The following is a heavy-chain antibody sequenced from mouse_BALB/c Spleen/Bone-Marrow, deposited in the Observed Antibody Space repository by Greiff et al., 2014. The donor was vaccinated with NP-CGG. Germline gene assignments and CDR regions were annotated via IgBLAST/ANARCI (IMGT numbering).Heavy chain of an antibody. V-gene: IGHV14-3*02. CDR3: ANCYYRYYFDS. CDR2: IDPANGNT. D-gene: IGHD1-1*01. J-gene: IGHJ2*01. CDR1: GFNIKDTY. Sequence: VQLQQSGAELVKPGASVKLSCTASGFNIKDTYMHWVKQRPEQGLEWIGRIDPANGNTKYDPKFQGKATITADTSSNTAYLQLSSLTSEDTAVYYCANCYYRYYFDSWGQGTTLTVSS.